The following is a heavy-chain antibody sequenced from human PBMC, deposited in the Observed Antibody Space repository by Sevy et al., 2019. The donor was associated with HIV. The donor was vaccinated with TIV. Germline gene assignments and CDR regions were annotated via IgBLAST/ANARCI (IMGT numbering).Heavy chain of an antibody. CDR1: GFTFSDHY. J-gene: IGHJ4*02. V-gene: IGHV3-72*01. D-gene: IGHD6-13*01. CDR2: TRNNADSYTT. CDR3: ATHAGLAPAGRVFDY. Sequence: GGCLRLSCAASGFTFSDHYMEWVRQAPGKGLEWVGRTRNNADSYTTDYAASVKGRFTISRDDSKNSLYLQMNSLKTADPAVYYCATHAGLAPAGRVFDYWGQGSVVRVSS.